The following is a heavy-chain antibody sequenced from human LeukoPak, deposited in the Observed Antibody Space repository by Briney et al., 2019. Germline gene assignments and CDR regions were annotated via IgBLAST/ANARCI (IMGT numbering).Heavy chain of an antibody. V-gene: IGHV3-33*01. J-gene: IGHJ6*03. CDR1: GFTFSSYG. CDR3: ARDTFDSSSSVYYYYYMDV. D-gene: IGHD6-6*01. Sequence: PGGSLRLSCAASGFTFSSYGMHWVRQAPGKGLEWVAVIWYDGSNEYYADSVKGRFTISRDNSKNTLYLQMNSLRAEDTAVYYCARDTFDSSSSVYYYYYMDVWGKGTTVTVSS. CDR2: IWYDGSNE.